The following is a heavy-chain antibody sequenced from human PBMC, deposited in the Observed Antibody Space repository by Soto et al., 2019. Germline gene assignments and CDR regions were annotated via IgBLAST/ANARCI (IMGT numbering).Heavy chain of an antibody. D-gene: IGHD4-17*01. J-gene: IGHJ4*02. V-gene: IGHV1-69*01. CDR3: AREVGYGDFSAALLD. Sequence: VQLMQSGAEVKQPGSSVKVSCKASGGTFSSHSINWVRQAPGQGLEWMGGIITLFGTANYAQNFQGRVTITADQSTSKAYMERNSLRSDDTAVYYCAREVGYGDFSAALLDWGQGTLVTVSS. CDR2: IITLFGTA. CDR1: GGTFSSHS.